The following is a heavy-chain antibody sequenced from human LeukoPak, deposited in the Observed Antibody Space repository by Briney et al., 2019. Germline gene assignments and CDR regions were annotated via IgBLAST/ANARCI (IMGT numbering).Heavy chain of an antibody. CDR1: GFSFRSYA. CDR3: ARMYYYDPVDY. D-gene: IGHD3-22*01. Sequence: TGGSLRLSCVASGFSFRSYAMHWVRQAPGKGLEWVAVMSYDGSNTYYGDSVRGRFTISRDNSKNTLYLQMNSLRAEDTAVYYCARMYYYDPVDYWGQGTLVTVSS. V-gene: IGHV3-30*04. CDR2: MSYDGSNT. J-gene: IGHJ4*02.